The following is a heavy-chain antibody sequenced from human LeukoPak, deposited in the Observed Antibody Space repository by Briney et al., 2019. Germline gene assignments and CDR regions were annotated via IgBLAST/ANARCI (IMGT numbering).Heavy chain of an antibody. CDR2: ICGGGGLP. D-gene: IGHD5-12*01. CDR3: AKDPRMAAIEIFDY. CDR1: GFTFSSYA. J-gene: IGHJ4*02. Sequence: GGSLRLSCAASGFTFSSYAISWVPEAPGERVEWVSSICGGGGLPYYAESVKGRFTISRDNSKNTLYLQMNSLRAEDTAVYYCAKDPRMAAIEIFDYWGQRTLVTVSS. V-gene: IGHV3-23*01.